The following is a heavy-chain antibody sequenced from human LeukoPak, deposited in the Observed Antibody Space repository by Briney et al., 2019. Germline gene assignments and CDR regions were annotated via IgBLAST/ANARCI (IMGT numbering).Heavy chain of an antibody. D-gene: IGHD5-12*01. V-gene: IGHV3-48*03. CDR3: AGYDSSSGLDY. CDR2: ISSSGSTI. Sequence: PGGSLRLSCAASGFTFSSYEMNWVRQALGKGLEWVSYISSSGSTIYYADSVKGRFTISRDNSKNTLYLQMGSLRAEDMAVYYCAGYDSSSGLDYWGQGTLVTVSS. J-gene: IGHJ4*02. CDR1: GFTFSSYE.